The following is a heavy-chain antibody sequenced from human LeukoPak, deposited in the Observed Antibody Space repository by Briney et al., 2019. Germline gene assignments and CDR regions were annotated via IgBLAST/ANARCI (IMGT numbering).Heavy chain of an antibody. CDR3: ARRFVDTSTGAFDI. V-gene: IGHV4-39*01. CDR2: IYYTGST. Sequence: SETLSLTCTVSGGSISSYYWGWIRQPPGKGLEWIGSIYYTGSTYYKPSLKSRVTISVDTSKNQFSLKLSSVTAADTAVYYCARRFVDTSTGAFDIWGQGTMVTVSS. D-gene: IGHD5-18*01. J-gene: IGHJ3*02. CDR1: GGSISSYY.